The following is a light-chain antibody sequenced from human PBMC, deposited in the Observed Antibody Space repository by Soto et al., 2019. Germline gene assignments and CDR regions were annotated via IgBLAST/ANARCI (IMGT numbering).Light chain of an antibody. CDR2: DAS. CDR1: QDIRIS. Sequence: IQMTQSPSSLSTSVGDRVTITCQASQDIRISLDWYQHKPGKAPKLLIYDASSLQIGVPSRFSGGGARTYFTLTISSLQPEDIATYYCQQFENVPFTFGQGTKLE. J-gene: IGKJ2*01. CDR3: QQFENVPFT. V-gene: IGKV1-33*01.